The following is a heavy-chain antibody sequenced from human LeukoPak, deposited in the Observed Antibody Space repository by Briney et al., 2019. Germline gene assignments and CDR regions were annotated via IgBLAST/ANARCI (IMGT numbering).Heavy chain of an antibody. V-gene: IGHV1-18*01. CDR1: GYTSTSYG. Sequence: ASVKVSCKASGYTSTSYGISWVRQAPGQGLEWMGLISAYNGNTNYAQKLQGRVTMTTDTSTNTADMALRSLRSDGTAVYYCERDPSLHSGSYYSDYWGQGTLVSVSS. CDR3: ERDPSLHSGSYYSDY. D-gene: IGHD1-26*01. CDR2: ISAYNGNT. J-gene: IGHJ4*02.